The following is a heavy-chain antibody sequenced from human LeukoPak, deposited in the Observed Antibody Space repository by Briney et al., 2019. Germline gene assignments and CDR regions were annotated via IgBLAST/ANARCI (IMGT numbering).Heavy chain of an antibody. D-gene: IGHD2-2*01. CDR3: ASKGVPAAPHPDGYYYYMDV. CDR1: GGTFSSYA. Sequence: GASMKVSCKASGGTFSSYAISWVRQAPGQGLEWMGGIIPIFGTANYAQKFQGRVTITTDESTSTAYMELSSLRSEDTAVYYCASKGVPAAPHPDGYYYYMDVWGKGTTVTVSS. V-gene: IGHV1-69*05. CDR2: IIPIFGTA. J-gene: IGHJ6*03.